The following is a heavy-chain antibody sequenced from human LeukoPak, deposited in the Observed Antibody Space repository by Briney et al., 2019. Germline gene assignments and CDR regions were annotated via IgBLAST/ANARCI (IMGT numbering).Heavy chain of an antibody. CDR1: GGSFSGYY. J-gene: IGHJ5*02. D-gene: IGHD3-3*01. CDR2: INHSGST. CDR3: ARVGRTYYDFWSGYYAYNWFDP. V-gene: IGHV4-34*01. Sequence: SETLSLTCAVYGGSFSGYYGSWIRQPPGKGLEWIGEINHSGSTNYNPSLKSRVTISVDTSKNQFSLKLSSVTAADTAVYYCARVGRTYYDFWSGYYAYNWFDPWGQGTLVTVSS.